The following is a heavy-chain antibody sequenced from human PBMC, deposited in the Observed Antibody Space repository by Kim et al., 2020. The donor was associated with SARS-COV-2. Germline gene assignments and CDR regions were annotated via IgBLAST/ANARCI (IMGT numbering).Heavy chain of an antibody. J-gene: IGHJ6*02. V-gene: IGHV3-74*01. CDR2: INSDGSST. CDR3: ARIRITLVRGVYYYYGMDV. Sequence: GGSLRLSCAASGLTFSSYWMHWVRQAPGKGLVWVSRINSDGSSTFYADSVKGRFTISRDNAKNTLYLQMNSLRAEDTALYYCARIRITLVRGVYYYYGMDVWGQGTTVTVSS. CDR1: GLTFSSYW. D-gene: IGHD3-10*01.